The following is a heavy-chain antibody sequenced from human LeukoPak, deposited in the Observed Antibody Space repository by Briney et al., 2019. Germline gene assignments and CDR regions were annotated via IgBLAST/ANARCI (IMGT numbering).Heavy chain of an antibody. J-gene: IGHJ6*03. D-gene: IGHD5-18*01. V-gene: IGHV4-59*01. CDR3: ARTTEGGYTYDYFYYYYMDV. CDR2: IYYSGST. CDR1: GGFISSYY. Sequence: SETLSLTCTVSGGFISSYYWSWIRQPPGKGLEWIGYIYYSGSTNYNPSLKSRVTISVDTSKNQFSLKLSSVTAADTAVYYCARTTEGGYTYDYFYYYYMDVWGKGTTVTISS.